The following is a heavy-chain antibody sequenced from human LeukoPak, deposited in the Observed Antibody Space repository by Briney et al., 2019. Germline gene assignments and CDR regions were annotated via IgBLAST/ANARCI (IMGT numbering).Heavy chain of an antibody. D-gene: IGHD2-21*02. CDR3: ARGPAGTAWLDY. CDR2: MNPNSGGT. V-gene: IGHV1-2*02. Sequence: GASVKVSCKASGYTFTSYDINWVRQATGQGLEWMGWMNPNSGGTNYAQKFQGRVTMTRDTSISTAYMELSRLRSDDTAVYYCARGPAGTAWLDYWGQGTLVTVSS. CDR1: GYTFTSYD. J-gene: IGHJ4*02.